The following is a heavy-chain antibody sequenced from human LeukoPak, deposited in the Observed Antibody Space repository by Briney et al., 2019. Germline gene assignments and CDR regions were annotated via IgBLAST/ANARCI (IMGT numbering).Heavy chain of an antibody. CDR1: GFTFSSYA. CDR2: IFGSGIDT. CDR3: ATKEVWFDP. J-gene: IGHJ5*02. V-gene: IGHV3-23*01. Sequence: PGGSLRLSCAASGFTFSSYAMSWVRQAPGKGLEWVSSIFGSGIDTQYADSVKGRFTISRDNSKNTLYLQMNSLTAEDTAIYYCATKEVWFDPWGQGILVTVSS.